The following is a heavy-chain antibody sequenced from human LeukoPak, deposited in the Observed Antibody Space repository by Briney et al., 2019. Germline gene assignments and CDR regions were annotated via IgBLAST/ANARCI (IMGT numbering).Heavy chain of an antibody. CDR1: GGSISSNY. D-gene: IGHD3-16*01. CDR3: ARDVTPATL. J-gene: IGHJ4*02. CDR2: IRSSGST. V-gene: IGHV4-59*01. Sequence: SETLSLTCTVSGGSISSNYWSWIRQPPGKGLEWIGYIRSSGSTNYNPSLKSRVTISMDTSKNQFSLQLSSVTAADTAVYYCARDVTPATLWGQGTLVTVSS.